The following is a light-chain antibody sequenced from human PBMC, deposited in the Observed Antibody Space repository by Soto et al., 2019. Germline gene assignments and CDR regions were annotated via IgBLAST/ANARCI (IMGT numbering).Light chain of an antibody. CDR2: EGS. Sequence: QSVLTQPASVSGSPGQSITISCTGSSSDIGSYKFVSWYQQHPGKAPTLIIYEGSERPSGVSDRFSGSKSGNTASQTISGLQAEDEADYFCCSYAGGSNVFGAGTKV. V-gene: IGLV2-23*03. J-gene: IGLJ1*01. CDR3: CSYAGGSNV. CDR1: SSDIGSYKF.